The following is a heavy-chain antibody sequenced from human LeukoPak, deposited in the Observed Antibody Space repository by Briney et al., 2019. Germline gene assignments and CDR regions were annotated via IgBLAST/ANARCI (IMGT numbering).Heavy chain of an antibody. CDR2: IYTSGST. CDR1: GGSISSGSYY. D-gene: IGHD4-23*01. Sequence: PSQTLSLTCTVSGGSISSGSYYWSWIRQPAGKGLEWIGRIYTSGSTNYNPSLKSRVTMSVDTSKNQFSLKLSSVTAADTAVYYCARYFVGNSWGFDYWGQGTLVTVSS. CDR3: ARYFVGNSWGFDY. J-gene: IGHJ4*02. V-gene: IGHV4-61*02.